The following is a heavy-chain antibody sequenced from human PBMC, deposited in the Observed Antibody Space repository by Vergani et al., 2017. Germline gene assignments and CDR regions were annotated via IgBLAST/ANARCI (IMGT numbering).Heavy chain of an antibody. Sequence: QVQLQESGPGLVKPSQTLSLTCTVSGGSISSGSYYWSWIRQPAGKGLEWIGRIYTSGSTNYNPSLKSRVTMSVDTSKNQFSLKLSSVTAADTAVYYCARGVNRYYGSGSYKYYFDYWGQGTLVTVSS. CDR2: IYTSGST. V-gene: IGHV4-61*02. CDR3: ARGVNRYYGSGSYKYYFDY. J-gene: IGHJ4*02. D-gene: IGHD3-10*01. CDR1: GGSISSGSYY.